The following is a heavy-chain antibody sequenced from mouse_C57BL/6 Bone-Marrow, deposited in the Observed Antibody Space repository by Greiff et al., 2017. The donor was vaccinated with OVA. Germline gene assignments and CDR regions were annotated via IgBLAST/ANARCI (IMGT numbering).Heavy chain of an antibody. Sequence: QVHVKQSGAELARPGASVKLSCKASGYTFTSYGISWVKQRTGQGLEWIGEIYPRSGNTYYNEKFKGKATLTADKSSSTAYMELRSLTSEDSAVYFCPIYDGYSYYFDYWGQGTTLTVSS. D-gene: IGHD2-3*01. V-gene: IGHV1-81*01. J-gene: IGHJ2*01. CDR2: IYPRSGNT. CDR1: GYTFTSYG. CDR3: PIYDGYSYYFDY.